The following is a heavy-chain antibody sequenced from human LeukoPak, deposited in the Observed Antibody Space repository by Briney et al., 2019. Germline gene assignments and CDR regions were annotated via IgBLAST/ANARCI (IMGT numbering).Heavy chain of an antibody. D-gene: IGHD5-24*01. V-gene: IGHV3-48*02. CDR3: ARVGDGYSVNYFDY. CDR1: GFTFSNYN. CDR2: ISSTSSTV. Sequence: PGGSLSLSCAASGFTFSNYNMNWVRQAPGKGLEWVSYISSTSSTVYYADSVKGRFTVSRDNAKNSLYLQMNSLRDEDTAMFYCARVGDGYSVNYFDYRGQGTLVTVSS. J-gene: IGHJ4*02.